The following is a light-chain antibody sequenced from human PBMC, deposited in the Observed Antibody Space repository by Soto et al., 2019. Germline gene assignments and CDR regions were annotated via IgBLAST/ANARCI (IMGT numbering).Light chain of an antibody. CDR1: QSISTW. J-gene: IGKJ1*01. Sequence: QMTQSPSTLSASVGDTVTITCRASQSISTWLAWYQQKPGKAPKLLIYKASTLESGVPSWFSGSGSGTESTLTISILQPDDFATYYCQQYNTYSTFGQGTKVGIK. V-gene: IGKV1-5*03. CDR2: KAS. CDR3: QQYNTYST.